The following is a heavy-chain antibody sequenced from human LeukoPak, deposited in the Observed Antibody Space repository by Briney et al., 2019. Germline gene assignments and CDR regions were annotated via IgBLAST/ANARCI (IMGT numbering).Heavy chain of an antibody. CDR1: GYTFTSYD. J-gene: IGHJ4*02. Sequence: ASVKVSCKASGYTFTSYDINWVRQATGQGLEWMGWMNPNSGNTGYAQKFQGRVTMTRNTSISTAYIELSSLRSEDTAVYYCARGAEWEPYFDYWGQGTLVTVSS. V-gene: IGHV1-8*01. CDR2: MNPNSGNT. CDR3: ARGAEWEPYFDY. D-gene: IGHD1-26*01.